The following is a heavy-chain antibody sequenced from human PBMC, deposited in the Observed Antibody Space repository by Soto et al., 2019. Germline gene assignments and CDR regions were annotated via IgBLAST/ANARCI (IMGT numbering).Heavy chain of an antibody. CDR3: AREDGSGTTYYDGMDV. CDR1: GGTFSSYT. Sequence: QVQLVQSGAEVKKPGSSVKVSCKASGGTFSSYTLNWVRQAPGQGLEWMGRIIPILDIAIYAQKFQGRVTITADKSTSTAYMEVSSLRSEDTAVYYCAREDGSGTTYYDGMDVWGQGTTVTVSS. CDR2: IIPILDIA. J-gene: IGHJ6*02. V-gene: IGHV1-69*08. D-gene: IGHD3-10*01.